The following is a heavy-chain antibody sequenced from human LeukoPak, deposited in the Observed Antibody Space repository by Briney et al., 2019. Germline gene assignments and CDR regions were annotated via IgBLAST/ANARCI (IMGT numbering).Heavy chain of an antibody. CDR3: ARLPLGAFGEVLNFDC. CDR2: INDSGTT. Sequence: SETLSLTCGVSSEFFSGYYWGWIRQPPGKGLEWIGDINDSGTTKYNPTLESRVTVSIDTSKNQFSLKVKSVTAADTGVYYCARLPLGAFGEVLNFDCWGQGALVTVSS. V-gene: IGHV4-34*01. CDR1: SEFFSGYY. D-gene: IGHD3-10*01. J-gene: IGHJ4*02.